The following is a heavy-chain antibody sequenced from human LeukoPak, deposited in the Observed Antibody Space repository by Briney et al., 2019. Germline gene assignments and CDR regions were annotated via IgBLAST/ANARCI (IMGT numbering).Heavy chain of an antibody. CDR1: GFTFSSYA. D-gene: IGHD3-3*01. CDR2: ISYDGSNK. CDR3: AREPFGDFRSGYPMG. J-gene: IGHJ4*02. V-gene: IGHV3-30-3*01. Sequence: GRSLRLSCAASGFTFSSYAMHWVRQAPGKGLEWVAVISYDGSNKYYADSVKGRFTISRDNSKNTLYLQMNSLRAEDTAVYYCAREPFGDFRSGYPMGWGQGTLVTVSS.